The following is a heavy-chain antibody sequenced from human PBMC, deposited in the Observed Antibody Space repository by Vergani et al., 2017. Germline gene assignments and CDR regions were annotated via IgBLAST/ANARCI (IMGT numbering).Heavy chain of an antibody. D-gene: IGHD3-10*01. V-gene: IGHV4-34*02. CDR2: INPSGST. J-gene: IGHJ4*02. CDR1: GGSSSAYY. CDR3: ARGLGSGSYYHY. Sequence: QVQLQQWGAGLLKPSETLSLTCAVYGGSSSAYYWGWVRQPPGKGLEWVGEINPSGSTNYNPSLKSRVTMSVDTSKNQFYLKVYSVTAADTAVYYCARGLGSGSYYHYWGQGTLVTVSS.